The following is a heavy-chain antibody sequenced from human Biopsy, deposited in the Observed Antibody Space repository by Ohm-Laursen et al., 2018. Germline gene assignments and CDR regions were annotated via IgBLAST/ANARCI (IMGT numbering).Heavy chain of an antibody. CDR1: GGSISNNNYY. CDR2: IFYRGST. D-gene: IGHD3-22*01. Sequence: GTLSLTCTVSGGSISNNNYYWGWIRQPPGKGLEWIGGIFYRGSTHYKPSLKSRVNISVDTSKNQFSLKRNSVTAADTAVYYCARDYDTSGYYYVSWGQGTLVTVSS. J-gene: IGHJ5*02. V-gene: IGHV4-39*01. CDR3: ARDYDTSGYYYVS.